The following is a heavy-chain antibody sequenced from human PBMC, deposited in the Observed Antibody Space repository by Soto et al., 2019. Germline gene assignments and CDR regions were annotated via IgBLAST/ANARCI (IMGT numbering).Heavy chain of an antibody. CDR2: ISSSSDNI. CDR3: ASDKGYCSSTSCYYDYYMDV. D-gene: IGHD2-2*01. J-gene: IGHJ6*03. Sequence: EVQLVESGGGLVQPGGSPRLSCAASGFVFSSYHMNWVRQAPGKGLEWISYISSSSDNIYYADSVRGRFTISRDNAKNSLYLQMNSLRAEDTAVYSCASDKGYCSSTSCYYDYYMDVWGKGTMVTVSS. CDR1: GFVFSSYH. V-gene: IGHV3-48*01.